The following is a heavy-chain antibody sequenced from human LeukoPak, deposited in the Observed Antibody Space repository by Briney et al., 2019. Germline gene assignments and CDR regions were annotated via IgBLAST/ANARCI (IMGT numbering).Heavy chain of an antibody. J-gene: IGHJ4*02. CDR1: GGSISSGGYS. CDR2: IYHSGST. V-gene: IGHV4-30-2*01. D-gene: IGHD3-22*01. CDR3: ARVRYYYDSSGYYLAGFDY. Sequence: PSETLSLTCAVSGGSISSGGYSWSWIRQPPGKGLEWIGYIYHSGSTYYNPSLESRVTISVDRSKNQFSLKLSSVTAADTAVYYCARVRYYYDSSGYYLAGFDYWGQGTLVTVSS.